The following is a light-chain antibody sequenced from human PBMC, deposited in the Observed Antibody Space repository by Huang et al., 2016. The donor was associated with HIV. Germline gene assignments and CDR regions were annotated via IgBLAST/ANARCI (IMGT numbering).Light chain of an antibody. Sequence: DIQMTQSPSTLSASVGDRVTITCRASQSVGNWLAWYQQKPGQAPKLLLYTASTLQNGVPLRFSGSGSETEFTLTINSLQPDDFATYYCQQYNRFYTFGQGTRLDIK. CDR1: QSVGNW. CDR3: QQYNRFYT. J-gene: IGKJ2*01. V-gene: IGKV1-5*03. CDR2: TAS.